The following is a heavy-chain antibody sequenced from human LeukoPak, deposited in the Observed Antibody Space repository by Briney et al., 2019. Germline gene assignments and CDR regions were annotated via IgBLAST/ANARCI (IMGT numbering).Heavy chain of an antibody. J-gene: IGHJ4*02. CDR3: ARGWVYGSGSYYLDY. Sequence: GGSLRLSCAASGFIVGNNYLSWVRQAPGKGLEWVSVIYRGGNTYYVGSVKGRFTISRDNSKNTLYLQMNSLRAEDTAVYYCARGWVYGSGSYYLDYWGQGTLVTVSS. V-gene: IGHV3-53*01. CDR1: GFIVGNNY. CDR2: IYRGGNT. D-gene: IGHD3-10*01.